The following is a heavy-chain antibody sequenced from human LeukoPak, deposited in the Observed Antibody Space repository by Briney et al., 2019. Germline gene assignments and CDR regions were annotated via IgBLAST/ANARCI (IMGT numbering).Heavy chain of an antibody. V-gene: IGHV4-39*07. D-gene: IGHD3-22*01. Sequence: PSETLSLTCTVSGGSISSSSYYWGWIRQPPGKGLEWIGSIYYSGSTYYNPSLKSRVTISVDTSKNQFSLKLSSVTAADTAVYYCARAHYYDSSGYSSGYWGQGTLVTVSS. CDR1: GGSISSSSYY. J-gene: IGHJ4*02. CDR2: IYYSGST. CDR3: ARAHYYDSSGYSSGY.